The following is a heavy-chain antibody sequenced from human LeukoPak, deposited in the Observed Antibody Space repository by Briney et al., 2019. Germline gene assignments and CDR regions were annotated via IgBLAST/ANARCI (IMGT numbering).Heavy chain of an antibody. Sequence: NTGGSLRLSCAASGFTFSSYSMNWVRQAPGKGLEWVSSISSSSSYIYYADSVKGRFTISRDNAKNSLYLQMNSLRAEDTAVYYCARGQNDVGVWFDPWGQETLVTVSS. CDR3: ARGQNDVGVWFDP. CDR2: ISSSSSYI. J-gene: IGHJ5*02. D-gene: IGHD1-1*01. CDR1: GFTFSSYS. V-gene: IGHV3-21*01.